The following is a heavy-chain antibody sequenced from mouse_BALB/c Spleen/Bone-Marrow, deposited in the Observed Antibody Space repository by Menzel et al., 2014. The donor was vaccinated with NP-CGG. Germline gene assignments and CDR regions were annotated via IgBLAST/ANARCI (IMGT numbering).Heavy chain of an antibody. CDR3: ASLHYYGFFAY. J-gene: IGHJ3*01. CDR2: INPDSSTI. D-gene: IGHD1-2*01. Sequence: EVKLVDSGGGLVQPGGSLKLSCAASGFDFSRYWMSWVRQAPGKGLEWIGEINPDSSTINYMPSLKDKFIISRDNAKNTLYLQMSKVRSEDTALYYCASLHYYGFFAYWGQGTLVTVSA. V-gene: IGHV4-1*02. CDR1: GFDFSRYW.